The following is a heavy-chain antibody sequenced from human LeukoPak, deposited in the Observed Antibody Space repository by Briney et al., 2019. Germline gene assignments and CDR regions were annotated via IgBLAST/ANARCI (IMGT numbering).Heavy chain of an antibody. CDR1: GGSLSGYY. CDR3: ARYPLVGSTSEWLLAPSYYYYGMDV. Sequence: PSETLSLTCAVYGGSLSGYYWSWIRQPPGKGLEWIGEINHSGSTNYNPSLKSRVIISVDTSKKQFSLKLSSVTAADTAAYYCARYPLVGSTSEWLLAPSYYYYGMDVWGQGTTVTVSS. CDR2: INHSGST. D-gene: IGHD3-3*01. J-gene: IGHJ6*02. V-gene: IGHV4-34*01.